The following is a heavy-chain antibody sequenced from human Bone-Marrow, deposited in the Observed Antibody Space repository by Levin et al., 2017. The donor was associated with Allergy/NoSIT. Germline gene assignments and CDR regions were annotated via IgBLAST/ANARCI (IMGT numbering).Heavy chain of an antibody. CDR1: GGSISSSY. D-gene: IGHD3-22*01. Sequence: SETLSLTCTVSGGSISSSYWTWIRQPPGKGLEWIGYIHYSGISSYNPSVKSRVTISVDTSKNQFSLKMRSVTAADTAVYFCARLGYYDQPFDYWGQGTLVTVSS. V-gene: IGHV4-59*13. CDR2: IHYSGIS. J-gene: IGHJ4*02. CDR3: ARLGYYDQPFDY.